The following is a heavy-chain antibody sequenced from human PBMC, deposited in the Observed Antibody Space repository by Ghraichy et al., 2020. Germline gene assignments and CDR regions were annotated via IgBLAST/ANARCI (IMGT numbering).Heavy chain of an antibody. Sequence: ASVKVSCKVSGYTLTELSMHWVRQAPGKGLEWMGGFDPEDGETIYAQKFQGRVTMTEDTSTDTAYMELSSLRSEDTAVYYCATVGGYGETIYWYFDLWGRGTLVTVSS. D-gene: IGHD4-17*01. CDR2: FDPEDGET. V-gene: IGHV1-24*01. CDR3: ATVGGYGETIYWYFDL. CDR1: GYTLTELS. J-gene: IGHJ2*01.